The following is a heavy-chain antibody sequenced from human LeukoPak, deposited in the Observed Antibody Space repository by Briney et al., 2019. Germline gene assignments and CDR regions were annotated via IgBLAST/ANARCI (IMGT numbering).Heavy chain of an antibody. CDR1: GFTFSSYA. CDR3: AKGGMTIFGAFIFYYFDF. Sequence: GGSLRLSCSRSGFTFSSYALGWVRQAPGKGLECVSSIIGSGCSTYHAHSVKGRLTISRDNSKNTLYLQMYSRRAEDPAVHYCAKGGMTIFGAFIFYYFDFWGKGTLVTVSS. V-gene: IGHV3-23*01. J-gene: IGHJ4*01. D-gene: IGHD3-3*01. CDR2: IIGSGCST.